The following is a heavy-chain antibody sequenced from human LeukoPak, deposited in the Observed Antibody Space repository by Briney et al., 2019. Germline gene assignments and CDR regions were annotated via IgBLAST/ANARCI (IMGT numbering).Heavy chain of an antibody. D-gene: IGHD1-26*01. CDR2: INPNSGGT. V-gene: IGHV1-2*02. J-gene: IGHJ6*03. CDR1: GYTFTGYY. Sequence: ASVKVSCRASGYTFTGYYMHWVRQAPGQGLEWMGWINPNSGGTNYAQKFQDRVTMTRDTSISTAYMELSRLRSDDTAVYYCARGNRGATSYYYYYMDVWGKGTTVTVSS. CDR3: ARGNRGATSYYYYYMDV.